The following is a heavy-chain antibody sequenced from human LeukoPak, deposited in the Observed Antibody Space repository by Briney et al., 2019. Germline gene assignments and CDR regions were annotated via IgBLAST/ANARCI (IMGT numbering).Heavy chain of an antibody. CDR1: GCTFSNYA. D-gene: IGHD3-10*01. CDR3: ARDYYYGSGNYYSFDY. V-gene: IGHV3-23*01. Sequence: GGTLRLSCAASGCTFSNYAMTWVRQAPGKGLEWVSTISANGGSTYYADSVKGRFTISRDNSKNTLYLQMSSLRAEDTAVYYCARDYYYGSGNYYSFDYWGQGTLVTVSS. CDR2: ISANGGST. J-gene: IGHJ4*02.